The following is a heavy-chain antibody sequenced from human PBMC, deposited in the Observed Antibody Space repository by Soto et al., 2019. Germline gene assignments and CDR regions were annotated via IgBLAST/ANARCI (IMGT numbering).Heavy chain of an antibody. J-gene: IGHJ5*02. CDR3: AKNGSRGWYGWFGP. Sequence: SGPTLVNPTQTLTLTCIFSGFSLRTSGVGVGWIREPPGKSLEWLGFIYWNDDKRYSPSLRSRLTITEDTSKNQVVLTMTNMDPVDTATYYCAKNGSRGWYGWFGPWGQGTLVTLSS. V-gene: IGHV2-5*01. CDR2: IYWNDDK. CDR1: GFSLRTSGVG. D-gene: IGHD6-19*01.